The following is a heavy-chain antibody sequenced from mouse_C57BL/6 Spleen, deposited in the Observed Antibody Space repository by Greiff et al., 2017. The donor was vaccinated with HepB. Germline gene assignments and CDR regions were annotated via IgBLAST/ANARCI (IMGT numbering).Heavy chain of an antibody. CDR1: GYTFTDYY. V-gene: IGHV1-26*01. CDR2: INPNNGGT. D-gene: IGHD1-1*01. CDR3: ARGFITTVVAEGYFDV. J-gene: IGHJ1*03. Sequence: EVQLQQSGPELVKPGASVKISCKASGYTFTDYYMNWVKQSHGKSLEWIGDINPNNGGTSYNQKFKGKATLTVDKSSSTAYMELCSLTSEDSAVYYCARGFITTVVAEGYFDVGGTGTTVTVSS.